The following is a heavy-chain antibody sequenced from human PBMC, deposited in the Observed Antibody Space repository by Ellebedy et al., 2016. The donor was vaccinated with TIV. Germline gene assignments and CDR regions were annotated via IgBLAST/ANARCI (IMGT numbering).Heavy chain of an antibody. CDR2: LNHSGST. CDR3: ARHGIRGSWHGAFDP. V-gene: IGHV4-34*01. D-gene: IGHD6-13*01. J-gene: IGHJ5*02. CDR1: GVTFTDYY. Sequence: SETLSLTXAVSGVTFTDYYWPWVRQPPGKGLEWIGVLNHSGSTNYHWSLKSRVTISVDTSKNQFSLKLSSVTAADTAVYDCARHGIRGSWHGAFDPWGQGTLVTVSS.